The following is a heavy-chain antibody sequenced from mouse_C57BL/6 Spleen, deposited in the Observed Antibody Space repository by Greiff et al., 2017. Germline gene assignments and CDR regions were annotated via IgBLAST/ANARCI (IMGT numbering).Heavy chain of an antibody. CDR2: IDPANGNT. Sequence: VQLKQSVAELVRPGASVKLSCTASGFNIKNTYMHWVKQRPEQGLEWIGRIDPANGNTTYAPKFQGKATITADTSSNTAYLQLSSLTSEDTAICYCAKSYYYGSSLFAYWGKGTLVTVSA. CDR1: GFNIKNTY. D-gene: IGHD1-1*01. CDR3: AKSYYYGSSLFAY. V-gene: IGHV14-3*01. J-gene: IGHJ3*01.